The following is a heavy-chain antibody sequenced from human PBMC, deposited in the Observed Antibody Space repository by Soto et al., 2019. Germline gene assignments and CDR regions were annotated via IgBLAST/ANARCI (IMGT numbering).Heavy chain of an antibody. D-gene: IGHD3-22*01. J-gene: IGHJ2*01. Sequence: QMQVVQSGPEVKKPGTSVKVSCQASGFSFSTSAVQWVRQARGQRLEWIGWIVVGSGDTSYAQRFQERVTITRDTSTSTVYMELSSLTYEDTAVYYCAAVHRWLLGDWYFDLWGRGTLVSVSS. CDR3: AAVHRWLLGDWYFDL. CDR1: GFSFSTSA. CDR2: IVVGSGDT. V-gene: IGHV1-58*01.